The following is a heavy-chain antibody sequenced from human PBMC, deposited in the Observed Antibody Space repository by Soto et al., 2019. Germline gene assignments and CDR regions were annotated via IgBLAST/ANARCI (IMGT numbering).Heavy chain of an antibody. CDR3: SRSMYSTSAQLYYGMDV. J-gene: IGHJ6*02. CDR1: GYSIRGGYC. CDR2: MYHSGIT. D-gene: IGHD6-6*01. Sequence: SETLSLTCAVPGYSIRGGYCWGWIRQPPGKGLEWIGSMYHSGITYYNLSLKSRVTISVDTSKNQLSLKRSPATAADTAVYYCSRSMYSTSAQLYYGMDVWGQGTTVTVSS. V-gene: IGHV4-38-2*01.